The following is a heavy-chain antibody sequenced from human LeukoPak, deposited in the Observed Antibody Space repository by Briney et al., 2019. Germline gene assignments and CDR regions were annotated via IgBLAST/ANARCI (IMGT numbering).Heavy chain of an antibody. J-gene: IGHJ4*02. CDR1: GFTFSSYG. V-gene: IGHV3-7*01. CDR3: ARKWTGIDY. D-gene: IGHD1-14*01. Sequence: GGSLRLSCAASGFTFSSYGMHWVRQAPGKGLEWVANIKQDGSDKYYVDSVKGRFTISRDNAKNSLYLQMNSLRAEDTAVYYCARKWTGIDYWGQGTLVTVSS. CDR2: IKQDGSDK.